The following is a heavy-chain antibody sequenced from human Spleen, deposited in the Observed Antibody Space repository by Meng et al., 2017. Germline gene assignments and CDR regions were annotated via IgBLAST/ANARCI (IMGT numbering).Heavy chain of an antibody. J-gene: IGHJ3*02. D-gene: IGHD6-19*01. CDR2: INGDNGDT. CDR3: AREGYNSGWYGAFDI. CDR1: GGTFSSYT. Sequence: ASVKVSCKASGGTFSSYTISWVRQAPGQGLEWMGWINGDNGDTKYAQNFQGRVTTTTDTSASTAYMELRSLRSDDTAVYYCAREGYNSGWYGAFDIWGQGTTVTVSS. V-gene: IGHV1-18*01.